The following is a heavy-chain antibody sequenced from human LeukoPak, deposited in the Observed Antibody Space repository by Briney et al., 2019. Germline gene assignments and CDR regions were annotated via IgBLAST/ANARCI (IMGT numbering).Heavy chain of an antibody. J-gene: IGHJ4*02. Sequence: GESLKISCKGSGYSFASFWIGWVRQMPGKGLEWMGIIYPGDSDTRYSPSFQGQVTISADKSISTAYLQWSSLKASDSAIYYCARQYYDVLTGFYIHFDYWGQGTLVTVSS. CDR3: ARQYYDVLTGFYIHFDY. CDR1: GYSFASFW. D-gene: IGHD3-9*01. V-gene: IGHV5-51*01. CDR2: IYPGDSDT.